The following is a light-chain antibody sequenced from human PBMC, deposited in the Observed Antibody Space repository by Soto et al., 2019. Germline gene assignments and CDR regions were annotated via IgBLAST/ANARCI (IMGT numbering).Light chain of an antibody. J-gene: IGLJ3*02. V-gene: IGLV2-14*01. CDR1: SSDVGGYNY. Sequence: QSALTQPASVSGSPGQSITISCTGTSSDVGGYNYVSWYQQHPGKAPKLMIYDVSNRPSGVSNRFSGSKSVNTASLTISGLQAEDEADYYCSSYTSSGTFGVFGGGTKLTVL. CDR2: DVS. CDR3: SSYTSSGTFGV.